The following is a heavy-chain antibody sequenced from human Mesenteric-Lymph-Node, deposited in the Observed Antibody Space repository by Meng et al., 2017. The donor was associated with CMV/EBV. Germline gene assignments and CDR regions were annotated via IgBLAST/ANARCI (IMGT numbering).Heavy chain of an antibody. D-gene: IGHD3-16*01. CDR2: IYSSGST. J-gene: IGHJ1*01. Sequence: SETLSLTCTVSGGSISSSGYYWGWIRPPPGKGLEWIGSIYSSGSTYYNPSLKSRVTISVDTSKNQFSLNLGSVTAADTAVYYCARGGALKYFPHWGQGTLVTVSS. CDR3: ARGGALKYFPH. CDR1: GGSISSSGYY. V-gene: IGHV4-39*01.